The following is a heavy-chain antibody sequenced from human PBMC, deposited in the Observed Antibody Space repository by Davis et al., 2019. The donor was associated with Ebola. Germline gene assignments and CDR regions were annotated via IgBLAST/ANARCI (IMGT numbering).Heavy chain of an antibody. V-gene: IGHV3-7*03. Sequence: PGGSLSLSCSASGFTLERYYMSWVRQAQGEGLEWVGTVNRDGSQTYYVDSVKGRFTMSRDNAKNSLYLQMNSVRGEDTAVYFCAKDKGFWVPPDYFGPWGQGVQVTGSS. CDR2: VNRDGSQT. J-gene: IGHJ5*02. D-gene: IGHD3-16*01. CDR3: AKDKGFWVPPDYFGP. CDR1: GFTLERYY.